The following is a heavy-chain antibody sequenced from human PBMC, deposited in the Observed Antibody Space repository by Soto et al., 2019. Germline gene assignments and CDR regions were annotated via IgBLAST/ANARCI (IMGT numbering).Heavy chain of an antibody. CDR2: INTKTGGT. V-gene: IGHV1-2*02. CDR3: ATDKVAFDM. Sequence: ASVKVSCKASGYIFTGYYIQWVRQAPGQGLEWMRWINTKTGGTKYAQKFQGRVTMTRDTSINTAYMEVSRLRSDDTAVYYCATDKVAFDMWGQGTMVTVSS. CDR1: GYIFTGYY. D-gene: IGHD3-9*01. J-gene: IGHJ3*02.